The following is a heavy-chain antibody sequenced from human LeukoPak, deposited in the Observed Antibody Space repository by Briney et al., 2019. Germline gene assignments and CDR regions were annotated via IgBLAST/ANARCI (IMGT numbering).Heavy chain of an antibody. V-gene: IGHV4-4*07. CDR3: ARMDYYDSSGVFDY. D-gene: IGHD3-22*01. Sequence: SETPSLTCTVSGGSISGYYWSWIRQPAGKGLEWIGRIYTSGSTNYNPSLKSRVTISVDTSKNQFSLKLSSVTAADTAVYYCARMDYYDSSGVFDYWGQGTLVTVSS. CDR2: IYTSGST. CDR1: GGSISGYY. J-gene: IGHJ4*02.